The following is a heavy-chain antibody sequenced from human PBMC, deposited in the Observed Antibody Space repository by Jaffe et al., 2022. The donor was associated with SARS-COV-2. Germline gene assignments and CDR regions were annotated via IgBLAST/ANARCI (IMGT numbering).Heavy chain of an antibody. V-gene: IGHV4-39*01. CDR2: IYYSGST. J-gene: IGHJ3*02. CDR3: ARRGEGGSYRGAFDI. D-gene: IGHD1-26*01. Sequence: QLQLQESGPGLVKPSETLSLTCTVSGGSISSSSYYWGWIRQPPGKGLEWIGSIYYSGSTYYNPSLKSRVTISVDTSKNQFSLKLSSVTAADTAVYYCARRGEGGSYRGAFDIWGQGTMVTVSS. CDR1: GGSISSSSYY.